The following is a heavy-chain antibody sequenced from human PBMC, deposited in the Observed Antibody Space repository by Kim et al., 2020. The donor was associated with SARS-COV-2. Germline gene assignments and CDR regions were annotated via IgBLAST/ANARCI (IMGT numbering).Heavy chain of an antibody. J-gene: IGHJ6*02. Sequence: SETLSLTCAVYGGSFSGYYWSWIRQPPGKGLEWIGEINHSGSTNYNPSLKSRVTISVDTSKNQFSLKLSSVTAADTAVYYCASPTAGYYYYYGMDVWGQGTTVTVSS. CDR3: ASPTAGYYYYYGMDV. V-gene: IGHV4-34*01. CDR2: INHSGST. D-gene: IGHD6-13*01. CDR1: GGSFSGYY.